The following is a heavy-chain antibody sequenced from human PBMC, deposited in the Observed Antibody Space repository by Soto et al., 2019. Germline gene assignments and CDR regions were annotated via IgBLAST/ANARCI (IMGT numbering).Heavy chain of an antibody. V-gene: IGHV1-69*13. CDR3: ARVAHPGAADLQFDY. D-gene: IGHD6-13*01. CDR1: GGTFSSYA. CDR2: IIPIFGTA. Sequence: SVKVSCKASGGTFSSYAISWVRQAPGQGLEWMGGIIPIFGTANYAQKFQGRVTITADESTSTAYMELSSLRSEDTAVYYCARVAHPGAADLQFDYWGQGTLVTVSS. J-gene: IGHJ4*02.